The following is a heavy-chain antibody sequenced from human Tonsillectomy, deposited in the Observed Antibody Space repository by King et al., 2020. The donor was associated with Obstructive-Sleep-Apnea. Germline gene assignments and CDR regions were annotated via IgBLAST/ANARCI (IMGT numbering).Heavy chain of an antibody. CDR3: ARSKSYYDDSSGYYLDY. D-gene: IGHD3-22*01. Sequence: QLVQSGAEVKKPGASVKVSCKASGYTFTGYYMHWVRQAPGQGLEWMGWINPNSGGTNYAQKFQGWVTMTRDTSISTAYMELSRLRSDDTAVYYCARSKSYYDDSSGYYLDYWGQGTPVTVSS. CDR2: INPNSGGT. J-gene: IGHJ4*02. CDR1: GYTFTGYY. V-gene: IGHV1-2*04.